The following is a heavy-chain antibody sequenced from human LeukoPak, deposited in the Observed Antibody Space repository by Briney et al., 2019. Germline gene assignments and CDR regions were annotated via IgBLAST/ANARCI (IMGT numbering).Heavy chain of an antibody. D-gene: IGHD3-10*01. J-gene: IGHJ4*02. CDR2: INAYNGNT. CDR1: GYTFTSYG. CDR3: ARDSVDGSGTYYNDSPDY. V-gene: IGHV1-18*01. Sequence: DSVKVSCKASGYTFTSYGISWVRQAPGQGLEWMAWINAYNGNTDYAQNLRGRVTMTTDPSTSTAYMELRSLRSDDTAVYYCARDSVDGSGTYYNDSPDYWGQGTLVTVSS.